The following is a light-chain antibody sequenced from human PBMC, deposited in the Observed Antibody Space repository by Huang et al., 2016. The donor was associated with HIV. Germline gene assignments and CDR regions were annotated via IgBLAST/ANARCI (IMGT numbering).Light chain of an antibody. V-gene: IGKV3-15*01. CDR1: QSVSDN. CDR2: GAS. Sequence: EIVMTQSPPTLSVSPGERAALSCRASQSVSDNLAWYQQKPGQAPRGLIYGASTRATGIPARFSGSGSETEFTLTIRSLQSEDVAVYYCQQYSRWPPAFGGGTKVEIK. J-gene: IGKJ4*01. CDR3: QQYSRWPPA.